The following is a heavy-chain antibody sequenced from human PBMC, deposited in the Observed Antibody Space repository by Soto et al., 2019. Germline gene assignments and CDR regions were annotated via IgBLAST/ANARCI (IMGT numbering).Heavy chain of an antibody. CDR2: ISGSGDFT. CDR1: GFTLSTYA. D-gene: IGHD3-10*01. Sequence: PGGSLRLSCAASGFTLSTYAISWVRQTPGKGLEWVSVISGSGDFTYFADSVKGRFTISRDNPKNTIYLQMNSLRAEDTAVYYCAKGFYGSGSYYNERAFDSWGQGTLVTVSS. J-gene: IGHJ4*02. CDR3: AKGFYGSGSYYNERAFDS. V-gene: IGHV3-23*01.